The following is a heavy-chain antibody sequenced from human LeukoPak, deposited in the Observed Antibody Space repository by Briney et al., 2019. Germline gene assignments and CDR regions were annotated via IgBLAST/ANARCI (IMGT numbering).Heavy chain of an antibody. D-gene: IGHD2-21*02. J-gene: IGHJ6*03. CDR2: INPNSGGT. V-gene: IGHV1-2*06. CDR3: ARGLLKYYYYYMDV. CDR1: GYTFTGYY. Sequence: ASVEVSCKASGYTFTGYYMHWVRQAPGQGLEWMGRINPNSGGTNYAQKFQGRVTMTRDTSISTAYMELSRLRSDDTAVYYCARGLLKYYYYYMDVWGKGTTVTVSS.